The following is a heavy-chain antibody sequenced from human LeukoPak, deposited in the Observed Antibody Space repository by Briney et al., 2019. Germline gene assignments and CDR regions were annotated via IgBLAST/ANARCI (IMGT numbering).Heavy chain of an antibody. D-gene: IGHD4-23*01. J-gene: IGHJ6*03. V-gene: IGHV1-18*01. Sequence: ASVKVSCKASGYTFTSYGISWVRQAPGQVLEWMVSISAYNGNTNYAQKLQGRVTMTTDTSTSTAYMELRRLRSDDTAVYYCGRVWATVGNYCYYYYLAVWGKGTTVTVSS. CDR2: ISAYNGNT. CDR3: GRVWATVGNYCYYYYLAV. CDR1: GYTFTSYG.